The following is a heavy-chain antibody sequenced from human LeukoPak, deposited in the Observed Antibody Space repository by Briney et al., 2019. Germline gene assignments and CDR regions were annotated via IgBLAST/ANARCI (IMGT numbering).Heavy chain of an antibody. Sequence: SGPVLFKPTEPLTLTCTVSGFSLRNARMGVSWIRQPPVKALEWLSHIFSNDEKSYSTSLKSRLTISKDTSKSQVVLTMTNMDPVDTATYYCARIKVVYDSSGYFGYYFDYWGQGTLVTVSS. CDR3: ARIKVVYDSSGYFGYYFDY. J-gene: IGHJ4*02. V-gene: IGHV2-26*01. CDR1: GFSLRNARMG. CDR2: IFSNDEK. D-gene: IGHD3-22*01.